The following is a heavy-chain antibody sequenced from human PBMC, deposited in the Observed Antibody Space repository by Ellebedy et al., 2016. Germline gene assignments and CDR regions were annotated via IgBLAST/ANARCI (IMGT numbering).Heavy chain of an antibody. CDR1: GFTFSSYW. Sequence: GESLKISXAASGFTFSSYWMSWVRQAPGKGLEWVANIKQDGSEKYYVDSVKGRFTISRDNAKNSLYLQMNSLGAEDTAVYYCARDPVLRYFDWLPNYYGMDVWGQGTTVTVSS. D-gene: IGHD3-9*01. J-gene: IGHJ6*02. V-gene: IGHV3-7*03. CDR2: IKQDGSEK. CDR3: ARDPVLRYFDWLPNYYGMDV.